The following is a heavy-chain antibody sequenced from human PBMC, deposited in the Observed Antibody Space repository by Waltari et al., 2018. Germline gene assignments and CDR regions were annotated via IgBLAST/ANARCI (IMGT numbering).Heavy chain of an antibody. D-gene: IGHD3-10*01. J-gene: IGHJ4*02. CDR2: SSCTGTT. V-gene: IGHV4-39*01. CDR3: ARHLSGSGTYKSPVTLFDY. Sequence: LEWIGSSSCTGTTYYNPSLKSRVTTFVDTSKNQFSLKLTSVTAADTAVYYCARHLSGSGTYKSPVTLFDYWGQGTLATVSS.